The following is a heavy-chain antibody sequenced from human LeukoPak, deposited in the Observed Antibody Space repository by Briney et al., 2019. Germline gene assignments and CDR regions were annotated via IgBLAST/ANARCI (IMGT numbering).Heavy chain of an antibody. Sequence: GESLKISCEGSGYTFTSYWIGWVRQMPGKGLEWMGIIYPGDSDTTYGPSFQGQVTISADKSISTAYLQWSSLKASDTAMHYCGRHYYDSSGYYYVDFWGQGTLVTVSS. V-gene: IGHV5-51*01. CDR2: IYPGDSDT. CDR3: GRHYYDSSGYYYVDF. J-gene: IGHJ4*02. CDR1: GYTFTSYW. D-gene: IGHD3-22*01.